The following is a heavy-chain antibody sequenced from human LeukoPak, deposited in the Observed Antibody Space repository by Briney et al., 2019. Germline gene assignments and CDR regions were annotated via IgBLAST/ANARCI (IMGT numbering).Heavy chain of an antibody. Sequence: TSETLSLTCTVSGGSISSYYWSWIRQPPGKGLEGIGYIYYSGSTNYNPSLKSRVTISVDTSKNQFSLKMKSVTAADTAVYYCARRGYCSGGSCYSFDYWGQGTLVTVSS. V-gene: IGHV4-59*01. D-gene: IGHD2-15*01. CDR3: ARRGYCSGGSCYSFDY. J-gene: IGHJ4*02. CDR2: IYYSGST. CDR1: GGSISSYY.